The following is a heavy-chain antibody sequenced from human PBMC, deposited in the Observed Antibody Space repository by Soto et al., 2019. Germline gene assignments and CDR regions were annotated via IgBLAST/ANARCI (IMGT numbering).Heavy chain of an antibody. CDR3: ARTPVVPAADPYYYYYGMDV. D-gene: IGHD2-2*01. V-gene: IGHV5-10-1*01. CDR2: IDPSDSYT. CDR1: GYSFTSYW. J-gene: IGHJ6*02. Sequence: PGESLKISCKGSGYSFTSYWISWVRQMPGKGLEWMGRIDPSDSYTNYSPSFQGHVTISADKPISTAYLQWSSLKASDTAMHYCARTPVVPAADPYYYYYGMDVWGQGTTVTVSS.